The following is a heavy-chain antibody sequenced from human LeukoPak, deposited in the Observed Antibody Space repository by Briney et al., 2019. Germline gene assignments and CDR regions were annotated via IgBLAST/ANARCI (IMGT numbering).Heavy chain of an antibody. V-gene: IGHV4-61*02. CDR2: IYTSGST. Sequence: SETLSLTCTVSGGSISSGSYYWSWIRQPAGKGLEWIGRIYTSGSTNYNPSLKSRVTISVDTSKNQFSLKLSSVTAADTAVYYCARGYSSGWYQDVFDIWGQGTMVTVSS. D-gene: IGHD6-19*01. J-gene: IGHJ3*02. CDR3: ARGYSSGWYQDVFDI. CDR1: GGSISSGSYY.